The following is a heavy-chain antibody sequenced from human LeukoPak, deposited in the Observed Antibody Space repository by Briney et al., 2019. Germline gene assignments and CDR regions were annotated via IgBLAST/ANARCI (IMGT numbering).Heavy chain of an antibody. V-gene: IGHV3-49*03. J-gene: IGHJ6*03. CDR1: GFTFGDYA. CDR3: TRGRSPRSSYYYYYMDV. D-gene: IGHD6-6*01. Sequence: PGGPLRLSCTASGFTFGDYAMSWFRQAPGKGLEGVGHIRSKAYGGTTEYAASVKGRFTISRDDSKSIAYLQMNSLKTEDTAVYYCTRGRSPRSSYYYYYMDVWGKGTTVTVSS. CDR2: IRSKAYGGTT.